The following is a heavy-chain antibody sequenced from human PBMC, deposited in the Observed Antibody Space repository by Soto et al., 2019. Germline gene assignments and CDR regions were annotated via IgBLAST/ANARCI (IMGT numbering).Heavy chain of an antibody. V-gene: IGHV3-30*18. CDR2: ISYDGSNK. CDR3: AKDSVSCSGGSCGDNWFDP. CDR1: GFTFSSYG. Sequence: GGSLRLSCAASGFTFSSYGMHWVRQAPGKGLEWVAVISYDGSNKYYADSVKGRFTISRDNSKNTLYLQMNSLRAEDTAVYYCAKDSVSCSGGSCGDNWFDPWGQGTLVTVSS. J-gene: IGHJ5*02. D-gene: IGHD2-15*01.